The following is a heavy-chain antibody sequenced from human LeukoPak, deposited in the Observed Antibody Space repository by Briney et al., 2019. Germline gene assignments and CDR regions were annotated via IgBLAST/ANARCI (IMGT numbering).Heavy chain of an antibody. V-gene: IGHV4-59*01. CDR2: IYYSGIT. CDR3: ARDQARSYFAY. J-gene: IGHJ4*02. CDR1: GGSISSSY. D-gene: IGHD3-10*01. Sequence: SETLSLTCTVSGGSISSSYWSWIRRPPGKGLEWIGYIYYSGITNYNPSLKSRVTISLDTSKNQFSLKLNSVTAADTAVYYCARDQARSYFAYWGQGTLVTVSS.